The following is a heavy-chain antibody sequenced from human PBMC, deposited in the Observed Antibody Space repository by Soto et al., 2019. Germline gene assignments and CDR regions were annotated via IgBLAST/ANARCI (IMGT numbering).Heavy chain of an antibody. CDR2: INPRDGST. CDR3: TREVYSGYGNDAFDI. V-gene: IGHV1-46*03. CDR1: GYTFITYY. J-gene: IGHJ3*02. D-gene: IGHD5-12*01. Sequence: QVQLVQSGAEVKKPGASVKVSCKASGYTFITYYMHWVRQAPGPGLEWMGIINPRDGSTSYAQKFQGRVTMTRDTSTSTIYIELSRLRSEDTAVYYCTREVYSGYGNDAFDIWGQGTLVTVSS.